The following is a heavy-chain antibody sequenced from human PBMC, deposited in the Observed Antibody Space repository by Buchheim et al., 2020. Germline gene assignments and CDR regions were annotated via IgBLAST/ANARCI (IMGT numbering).Heavy chain of an antibody. CDR3: ARDQLSSGWYYYYYGMDV. CDR1: GFTFCSYA. V-gene: IGHV3-30*14. J-gene: IGHJ6*02. Sequence: QVQLVESGGGVVQPGRSLRLSCAASGFTFCSYAMHWVRQAPGKGLEWVAVISYDGSNKYYADSVKGRFTISRDNSKNTLSLQMNSLRAEDTAVYYCARDQLSSGWYYYYYGMDVWGQGTT. CDR2: ISYDGSNK. D-gene: IGHD6-19*01.